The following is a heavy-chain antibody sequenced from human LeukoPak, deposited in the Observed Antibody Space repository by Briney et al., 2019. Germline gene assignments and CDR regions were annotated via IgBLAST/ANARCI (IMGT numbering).Heavy chain of an antibody. CDR2: INHSGST. D-gene: IGHD3-10*01. V-gene: IGHV4-34*01. J-gene: IGHJ4*02. Sequence: SETLSLTCAVYGGSFSGYYWSWIRQPPGKGLEWIGEINHSGSTNYNPSLKSRVTISVDTSKNQFSLKLSSVTAADTAVYYCARPLWFGEFIYWGQGTLVTVSS. CDR3: ARPLWFGEFIY. CDR1: GGSFSGYY.